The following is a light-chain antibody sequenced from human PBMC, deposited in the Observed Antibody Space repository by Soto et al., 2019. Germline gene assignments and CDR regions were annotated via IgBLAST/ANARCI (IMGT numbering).Light chain of an antibody. V-gene: IGLV3-1*01. CDR1: NLGDKY. J-gene: IGLJ1*01. CDR2: QDS. CDR3: QAWDSSTYYV. Sequence: SYELTQPPSVSVSPGQTASITCSGNNLGDKYACWYQQKPGRSPVLVIYQDSKRPSGIPERFSGSNSGNTATLTISGTQAMDEADYYCQAWDSSTYYVFGTGTKVTVL.